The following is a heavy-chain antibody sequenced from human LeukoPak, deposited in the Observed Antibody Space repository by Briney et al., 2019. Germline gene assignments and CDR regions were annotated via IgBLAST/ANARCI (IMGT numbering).Heavy chain of an antibody. D-gene: IGHD3-3*01. J-gene: IGHJ5*02. V-gene: IGHV3-23*01. CDR3: AKFVVRYDFWSGYLKPTYNWFDP. CDR2: ISGCGGRT. CDR1: GFTFSSYP. Sequence: PGGSLRLSCAASGFTFSSYPMSWVRQAPGKGLEWVSVISGCGGRTYYADSVKGRFTISRDNSKNTLYLQMNSLRAEDTAVYNCAKFVVRYDFWSGYLKPTYNWFDPWGQGILVTVSS.